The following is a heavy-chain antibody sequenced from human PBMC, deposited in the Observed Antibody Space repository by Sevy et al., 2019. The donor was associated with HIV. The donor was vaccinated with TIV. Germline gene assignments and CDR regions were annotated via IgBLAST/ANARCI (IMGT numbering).Heavy chain of an antibody. CDR2: ISSSSSTI. CDR3: ARDLGKAVAGTKDIYYYFDY. V-gene: IGHV3-48*01. J-gene: IGHJ4*02. Sequence: GGSLRLSCAASGFTFSSYSMNWVRQAPGKGLEWVSYISSSSSTIYYADSVKGRFTISRDNAKNSLYLQMNSLRAEDTAVYYCARDLGKAVAGTKDIYYYFDYWGQGTLVTVSS. CDR1: GFTFSSYS. D-gene: IGHD6-19*01.